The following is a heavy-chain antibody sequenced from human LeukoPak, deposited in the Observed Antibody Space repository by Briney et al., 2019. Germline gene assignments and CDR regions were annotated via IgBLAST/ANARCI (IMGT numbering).Heavy chain of an antibody. D-gene: IGHD6-19*01. CDR1: GFTFDNYA. Sequence: GRSLRLSCAASGFTFDNYAMNWVRQVPGKGLEWISLISWNSGTIGYADSVKGRFTISRDNANNFLYLQMNSLRAEDTALYYCARAYKDRSLAGKKEFFQHWGQGTLVTVSS. CDR2: ISWNSGTI. J-gene: IGHJ1*01. V-gene: IGHV3-9*01. CDR3: ARAYKDRSLAGKKEFFQH.